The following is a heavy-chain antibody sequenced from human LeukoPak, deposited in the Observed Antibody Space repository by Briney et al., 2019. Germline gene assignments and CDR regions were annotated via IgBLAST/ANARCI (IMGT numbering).Heavy chain of an antibody. J-gene: IGHJ6*03. CDR3: ARARNYDFWSGSYPGPRPVSYYYMDV. D-gene: IGHD3-3*01. V-gene: IGHV3-48*01. CDR1: GFTFGSYS. CDR2: ISSRSSTI. Sequence: PGGSLRLSCAASGFTFGSYSMNWVRQAPGKGLEWVSYISSRSSTIYYGDSVKGRSTISSDNAKNSLYLQMNSLRAEDTAVYYCARARNYDFWSGSYPGPRPVSYYYMDVWGKGTTVTVSS.